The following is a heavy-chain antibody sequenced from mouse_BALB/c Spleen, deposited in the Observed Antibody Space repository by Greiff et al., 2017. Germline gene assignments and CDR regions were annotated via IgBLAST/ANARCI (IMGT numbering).Heavy chain of an antibody. CDR3: ARPYYRYGNAMDY. CDR2: INPSTGYT. D-gene: IGHD2-14*01. V-gene: IGHV1-7*01. Sequence: QVQLKQSGAELAKPGASVKMSCKASGYTFTSYWMHWVKQRPGQGLEWIGYINPSTGYTEYNQKFKDKATLTADKSSSTAYMQLSSLTSEDSAVYYCARPYYRYGNAMDYWGQGTSVTVSS. J-gene: IGHJ4*01. CDR1: GYTFTSYW.